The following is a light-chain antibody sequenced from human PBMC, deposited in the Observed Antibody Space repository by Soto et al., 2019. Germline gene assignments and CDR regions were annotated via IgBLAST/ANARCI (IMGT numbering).Light chain of an antibody. CDR3: QQYGTSIQT. CDR1: QSVGSNY. Sequence: EIVLTQFPGTLSLSPGESATLSCRASQSVGSNYLAWYQQRPGQPPNLLIFGASHRAPDIPDRFSGSGSGTDFTFTISRLEPEDFAVYYCQQYGTSIQTFGQGTKVEIK. CDR2: GAS. V-gene: IGKV3-20*01. J-gene: IGKJ1*01.